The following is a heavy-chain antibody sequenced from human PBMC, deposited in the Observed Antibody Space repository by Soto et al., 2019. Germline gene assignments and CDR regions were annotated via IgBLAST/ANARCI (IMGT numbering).Heavy chain of an antibody. Sequence: GGSLRLSCVSSQFPFDVYSMHWVRQSPGKGLEWVSYIRHTTSATFYADAVKGRFTISRDNRKNSLFLQMNSLRDDDTGVYFCARDRGSSGMFELDVWGPGTLVTVSS. CDR1: QFPFDVYS. CDR2: IRHTTSAT. V-gene: IGHV3-48*02. CDR3: ARDRGSSGMFELDV. D-gene: IGHD6-19*01. J-gene: IGHJ3*01.